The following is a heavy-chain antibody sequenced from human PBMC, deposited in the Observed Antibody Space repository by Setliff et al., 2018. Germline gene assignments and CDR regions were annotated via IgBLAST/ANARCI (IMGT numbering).Heavy chain of an antibody. D-gene: IGHD3-16*01. V-gene: IGHV4-31*01. J-gene: IGHJ3*01. CDR3: ASWGSAIGFDL. Sequence: PSETLSLTCTVSGDSIMSPTYTWTWIRQLPGKGLEWIGYISRSGATSCNWSLKRHIAISLDTSKNQFSLNLSSVSAADTATYYCASWGSAIGFDLWGQGKLVTVSS. CDR1: GDSIMSPTYT. CDR2: ISRSGAT.